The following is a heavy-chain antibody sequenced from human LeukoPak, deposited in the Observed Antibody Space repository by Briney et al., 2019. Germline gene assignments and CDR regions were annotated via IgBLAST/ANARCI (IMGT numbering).Heavy chain of an antibody. CDR3: ARGGRNDLRSWFDP. Sequence: GGSLRLSCAGSGFTFSGYDMIWIRQAPGKGLEWVAHMSSSSLKYTRYAESVKGRFTISRDNAKNTVYLEMDSLTTNDTALYYCARGGRNDLRSWFDPWGQGTLVTVSS. CDR2: MSSSSLK. D-gene: IGHD1-14*01. V-gene: IGHV3-11*06. J-gene: IGHJ5*02. CDR1: GFTFSGYD.